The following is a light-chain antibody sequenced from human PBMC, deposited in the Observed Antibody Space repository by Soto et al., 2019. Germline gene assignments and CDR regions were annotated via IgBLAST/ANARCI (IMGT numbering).Light chain of an antibody. J-gene: IGLJ3*02. Sequence: QSVLTQPPSVSAAPGQTVTISCSGSGSNVGNNYVSWYQQLPGTAPKLLIYQNNKRPSGIPDRFSGSKSGTSATLGITGLQTGDEADYYCETWDSSLSAGVFGGGTKLTVL. V-gene: IGLV1-51*02. CDR1: GSNVGNNY. CDR2: QNN. CDR3: ETWDSSLSAGV.